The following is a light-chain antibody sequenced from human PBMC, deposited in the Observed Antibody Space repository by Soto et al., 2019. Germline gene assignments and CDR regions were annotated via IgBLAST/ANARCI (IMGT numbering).Light chain of an antibody. CDR3: QRASGAPPT. CDR2: GAT. J-gene: IGKJ1*01. CDR1: QSVSIL. Sequence: DIVIKHSPATLSVSPQERATLSCRASQSVSILLAWYQQKPGQAPRLLIHGATTRTTGIPARFSGSGSGTDFALTISRLQREDFATYYCQRASGAPPTFGQGSKVDIK. V-gene: IGKV3-15*01.